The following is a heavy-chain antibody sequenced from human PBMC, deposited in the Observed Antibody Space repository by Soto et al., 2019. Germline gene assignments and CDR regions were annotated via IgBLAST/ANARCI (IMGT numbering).Heavy chain of an antibody. V-gene: IGHV4-59*08. CDR1: GDSISSYY. D-gene: IGHD4-17*01. Sequence: SETLSLTCTVGGDSISSYYWSWIRQPPRKGLEWIGYIHYSGSTNYNPSLKSRVTISVDTSKNQFSLRLSSVTAADTAVYYCASHETLHGDYDYWRQGSLVTGSS. CDR3: ASHETLHGDYDY. CDR2: IHYSGST. J-gene: IGHJ4*02.